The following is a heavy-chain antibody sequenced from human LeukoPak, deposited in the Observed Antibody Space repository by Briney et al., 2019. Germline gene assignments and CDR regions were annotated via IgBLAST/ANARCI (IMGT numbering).Heavy chain of an antibody. J-gene: IGHJ4*02. D-gene: IGHD3-22*01. CDR3: AKDPDSSGYYYGGHYFDY. CDR1: GFTFSSYA. CDR2: ISGSGGST. Sequence: QPGGSLRLSCAASGFTFSSYAMSWVRQAPGKGLEWVSAISGSGGSTYYADSVKGRFTISRDNSKNTLYLQMNSLRAEDTAVYYCAKDPDSSGYYYGGHYFDYWGQGTLVTVSS. V-gene: IGHV3-23*01.